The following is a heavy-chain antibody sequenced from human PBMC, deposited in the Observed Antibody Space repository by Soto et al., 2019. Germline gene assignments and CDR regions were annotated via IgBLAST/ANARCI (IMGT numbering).Heavy chain of an antibody. V-gene: IGHV3-7*01. J-gene: IGHJ4*02. CDR1: GFTFSSYW. D-gene: IGHD3-3*01. Sequence: EVQLVESGGGLVQPGGSLRLSCAASGFTFSSYWMSWVRQAPGKGLEWVANIKQDGSEKYYVDSVKGRFTISRDNAKNSLYLQMNSLRAEDTAVYYCARDPDYDFWSGYSDYWGQGTLVTVSS. CDR2: IKQDGSEK. CDR3: ARDPDYDFWSGYSDY.